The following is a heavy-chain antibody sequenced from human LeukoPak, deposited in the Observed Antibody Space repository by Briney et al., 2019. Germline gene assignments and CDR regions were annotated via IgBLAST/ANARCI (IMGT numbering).Heavy chain of an antibody. V-gene: IGHV1-2*06. D-gene: IGHD3-22*01. CDR2: INPNSGGT. J-gene: IGHJ4*02. Sequence: ASVKVSCKASGYTFTGYYMHWVRQAPGQGLEWMGRINPNSGGTNYAQKFRGRVTMTRDTSISTAYMELSRLRSDDTAVYYCAGGYDSRQTLLGYWGQGTLVTVSS. CDR3: AGGYDSRQTLLGY. CDR1: GYTFTGYY.